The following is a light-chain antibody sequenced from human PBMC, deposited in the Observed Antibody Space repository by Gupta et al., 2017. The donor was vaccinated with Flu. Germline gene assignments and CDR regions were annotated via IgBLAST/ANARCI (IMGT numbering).Light chain of an antibody. Sequence: GDRVTITCRASQSINKYVNWYQHKPGKAPKLLVYAASSLQSGVPSRFSGSGSGTDFTLTISTLQPEDFATYFCQQTYNTSWTFGQGTNVEIK. J-gene: IGKJ1*01. CDR3: QQTYNTSWT. V-gene: IGKV1-39*01. CDR1: QSINKY. CDR2: AAS.